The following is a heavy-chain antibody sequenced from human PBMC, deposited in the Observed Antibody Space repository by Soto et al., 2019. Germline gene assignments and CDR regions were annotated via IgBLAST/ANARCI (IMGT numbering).Heavy chain of an antibody. CDR2: INSGSSTI. V-gene: IGHV3-48*02. Sequence: EVQLVESGGGLVQPGGSLRLSCAASGFPFSSYAMNWVRQAPGKGLEWVSYINSGSSTIYYADSAKGRFTISRDNAKNSLYLQMNSLRDEDTAVYFCVRDRGHTGYDLQYWGQGALVAVSS. J-gene: IGHJ4*02. D-gene: IGHD5-12*01. CDR3: VRDRGHTGYDLQY. CDR1: GFPFSSYA.